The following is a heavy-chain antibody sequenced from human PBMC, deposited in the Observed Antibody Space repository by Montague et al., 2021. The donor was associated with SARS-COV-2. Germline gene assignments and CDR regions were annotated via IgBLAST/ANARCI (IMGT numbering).Heavy chain of an antibody. J-gene: IGHJ4*02. CDR3: ARDGGQRFRAFES. V-gene: IGHV4-4*02. CDR2: IYHTGST. Sequence: SETLSLTCNVSGDSITSNYWWSWLRQPPGKGLEWIGEIYHTGSTNFKPSLKSRVTMSVDKSKKFFSLSLRAVTAADTATYYCARDGGQRFRAFESWGQGTLVTISS. CDR1: GDSITSNYW. D-gene: IGHD3-16*01.